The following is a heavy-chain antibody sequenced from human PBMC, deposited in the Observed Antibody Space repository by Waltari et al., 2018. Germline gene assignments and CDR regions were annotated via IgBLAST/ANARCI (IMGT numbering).Heavy chain of an antibody. Sequence: QVQLVQSGAEVKKPGSSVKVSCKASGGTFSSYTISWVRQAPGQGLEWMGRIIPILGIANYAQKCQGIVTITADKSTSTAYMELNSLRAEDTAVYYCARGGPDAFDIWGQGTMVIVSS. CDR1: GGTFSSYT. V-gene: IGHV1-69*02. CDR3: ARGGPDAFDI. J-gene: IGHJ3*02. D-gene: IGHD3-16*01. CDR2: IIPILGIA.